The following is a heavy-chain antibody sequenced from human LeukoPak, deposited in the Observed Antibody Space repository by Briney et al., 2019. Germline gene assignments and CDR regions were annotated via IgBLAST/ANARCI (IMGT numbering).Heavy chain of an antibody. V-gene: IGHV3-48*02. Sequence: GGSLRLSCATSGFSFTDYPMNWVRQAPEKGLEWISNIRTTAEGAKYAYYADSVKGRVTISRDDGKNTLYLHMNSLRDDDTAVYYCATDKRYAFDYWGQGILVTVSS. CDR3: ATDKRYAFDY. CDR2: IRTTAEGAKYA. D-gene: IGHD3-9*01. J-gene: IGHJ4*02. CDR1: GFSFTDYP.